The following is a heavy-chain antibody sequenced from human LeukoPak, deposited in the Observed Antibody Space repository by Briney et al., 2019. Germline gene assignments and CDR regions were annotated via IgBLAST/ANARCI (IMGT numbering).Heavy chain of an antibody. J-gene: IGHJ4*02. Sequence: PSETLSLTCTVSGGSISSGSYYWSWIRQPAGKGLEWIGRIYTSGSTDYNPSLKSRVTISVDTSKNQFSLKLSSVTAADTAVYYCARFTRKGYYFDYWGQGTLVTVSS. D-gene: IGHD2-15*01. CDR3: ARFTRKGYYFDY. CDR1: GGSISSGSYY. V-gene: IGHV4-61*02. CDR2: IYTSGST.